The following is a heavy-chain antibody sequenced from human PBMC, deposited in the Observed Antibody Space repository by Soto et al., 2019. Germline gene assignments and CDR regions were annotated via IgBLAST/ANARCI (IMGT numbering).Heavy chain of an antibody. V-gene: IGHV4-39*01. J-gene: IGHJ4*02. D-gene: IGHD3-22*01. Sequence: SETLSLTCTVSGGSISSSSYYWGWIRQPPGKGLEWIGSIYYSGSTYYNPSLKSRVTISVDTSKSQFSLKLSSVTAADTAVYYCAIISADTYYYDSSGYYDPYYFDYWGQGTLVTVSS. CDR2: IYYSGST. CDR1: GGSISSSSYY. CDR3: AIISADTYYYDSSGYYDPYYFDY.